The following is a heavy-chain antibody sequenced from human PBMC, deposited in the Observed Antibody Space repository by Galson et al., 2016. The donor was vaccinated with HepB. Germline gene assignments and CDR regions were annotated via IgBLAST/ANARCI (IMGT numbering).Heavy chain of an antibody. CDR2: IYPRDSDT. CDR1: GYSFSSSW. J-gene: IGHJ3*01. D-gene: IGHD6-13*01. CDR3: ARHNWAAPGQLGGFDV. Sequence: QSGAEVKKPGESLKISCKASGYSFSSSWIAWVRQMPGKGLEWMGVIYPRDSDTRYSPSFQGQVSISADKSISTAYLQWSSLKASDTAIFYCARHNWAAPGQLGGFDVWGQGTMVTVSS. V-gene: IGHV5-51*01.